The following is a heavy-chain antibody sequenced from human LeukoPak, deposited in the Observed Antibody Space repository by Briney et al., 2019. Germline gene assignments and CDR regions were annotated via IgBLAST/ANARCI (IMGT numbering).Heavy chain of an antibody. J-gene: IGHJ4*02. CDR2: ISGSGDRT. CDR1: GFTFSIYG. Sequence: GGSLRLSCAASGFTFSIYGMSWVRQAPGRGLEQVSCISGSGDRTHHADPVKGRFTISRDNSKNTLYLQMNSLRAEGTGVYYCAKAGSIVYSYTYLDYWGQGTLVTVSS. V-gene: IGHV3-23*01. CDR3: AKAGSIVYSYTYLDY. D-gene: IGHD3-16*01.